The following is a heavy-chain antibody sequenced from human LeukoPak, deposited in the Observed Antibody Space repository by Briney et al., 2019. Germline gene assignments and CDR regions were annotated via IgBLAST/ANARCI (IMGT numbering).Heavy chain of an antibody. J-gene: IGHJ4*02. V-gene: IGHV3-23*01. CDR2: ITKSGDQT. Sequence: GGSLRLSCVPSGITFSNSALSWVRQAPGKGLEWVSTITKSGDQTHYADSVRGLFTISRDIFKNTLYLQMNSLRAEDTAVYYCAKSPTGMATSNYFDYWGQGTLVTVSS. CDR3: AKSPTGMATSNYFDY. D-gene: IGHD5-24*01. CDR1: GITFSNSA.